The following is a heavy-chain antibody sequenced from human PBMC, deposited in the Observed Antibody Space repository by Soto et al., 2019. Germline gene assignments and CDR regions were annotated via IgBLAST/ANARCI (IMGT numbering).Heavy chain of an antibody. CDR1: GGSFSGYY. V-gene: IGHV4-34*01. Sequence: SETLSLTCAVYGGSFSGYYWGWIRQPPGKGLEWIGEINHSGSTNYNPSLKSRVTISVDTSKNQFSLKLNSVTAADTAVYYCARDLWGYCGTDCYPLDVWGQGTTVT. D-gene: IGHD2-21*02. CDR2: INHSGST. CDR3: ARDLWGYCGTDCYPLDV. J-gene: IGHJ6*02.